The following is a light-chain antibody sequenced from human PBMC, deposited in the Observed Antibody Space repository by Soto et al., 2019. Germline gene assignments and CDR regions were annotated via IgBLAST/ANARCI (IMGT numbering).Light chain of an antibody. CDR1: SSNVGSNT. J-gene: IGLJ2*01. Sequence: QSVLTQPPSASGTPGQRVTISCSGSSSNVGSNTVSWYQQLPGTAPKVLIYSDDQRPSGVPDRFSGSRSGSSASLAISGLQADDEADYYCQSYDSSLSGHVVFGGGTKLTVL. V-gene: IGLV1-44*01. CDR3: QSYDSSLSGHVV. CDR2: SDD.